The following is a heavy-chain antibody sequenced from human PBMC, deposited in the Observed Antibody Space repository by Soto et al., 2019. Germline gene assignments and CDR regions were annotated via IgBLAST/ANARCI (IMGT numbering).Heavy chain of an antibody. CDR1: GFSLSTSGVG. Sequence: QITLKEAGPTLVKPTQTLTLTCTCSGFSLSTSGVGVGWIRQPPGKALEWLALIYWDDDTRYSPSLKSRLTITKDTSKNQVVLTMTNMDPVDTATYYCAHRPSSCSGGSCYSGFDYWGQGTLVTVSS. J-gene: IGHJ4*02. CDR2: IYWDDDT. D-gene: IGHD2-15*01. V-gene: IGHV2-5*02. CDR3: AHRPSSCSGGSCYSGFDY.